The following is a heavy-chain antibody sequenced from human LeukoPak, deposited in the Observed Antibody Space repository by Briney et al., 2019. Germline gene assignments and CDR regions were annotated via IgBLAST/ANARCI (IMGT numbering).Heavy chain of an antibody. CDR3: ANLVRLYNYFDY. J-gene: IGHJ4*02. CDR1: GFTFSSYA. V-gene: IGHV3-23*01. Sequence: PGGSLRLSCAASGFTFSSYAMSWVRQAPGKGLEWVSAISGSGGSTYYADSVKGRFTISRDNSKNTLYLQINSLRAEDTAVYYCANLVRLYNYFDYWGQGTLVTVSS. D-gene: IGHD4-23*01. CDR2: ISGSGGST.